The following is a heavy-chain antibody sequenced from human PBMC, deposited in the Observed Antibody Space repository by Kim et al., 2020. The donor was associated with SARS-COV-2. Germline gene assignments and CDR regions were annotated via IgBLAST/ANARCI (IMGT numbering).Heavy chain of an antibody. V-gene: IGHV3-23*01. J-gene: IGHJ4*02. CDR3: AKAQPFSSGWYVFED. Sequence: GGSLRLSCGASGFTVNNFAMSWVRQAPGKGLEWVSTDPGGGGRTFYADSVKGRFTISRDNSKNTVFLQMNSVRAEDTAVYYCAKAQPFSSGWYVFEDWGQGTLVTVPS. CDR2: DPGGGGRT. CDR1: GFTVNNFA. D-gene: IGHD6-19*01.